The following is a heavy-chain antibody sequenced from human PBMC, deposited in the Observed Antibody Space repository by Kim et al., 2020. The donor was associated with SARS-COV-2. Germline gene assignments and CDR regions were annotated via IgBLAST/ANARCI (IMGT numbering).Heavy chain of an antibody. CDR2: IWYDGSNK. V-gene: IGHV3-33*06. Sequence: GGSLRLSCAASGFTFSSYGMHWVRQAPGKGLEWVAVIWYDGSNKYYADSVKGRFTISRDNSKNTLYLQVNSLRAEDTAVYYCAKLGGRYSSSWFDYWGQGTLVTVSS. D-gene: IGHD6-13*01. CDR3: AKLGGRYSSSWFDY. J-gene: IGHJ4*02. CDR1: GFTFSSYG.